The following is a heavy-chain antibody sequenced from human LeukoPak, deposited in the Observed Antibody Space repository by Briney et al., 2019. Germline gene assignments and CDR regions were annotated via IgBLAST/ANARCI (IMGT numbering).Heavy chain of an antibody. CDR1: NYTFISYG. V-gene: IGHV1-18*01. CDR2: ISAYNGNT. J-gene: IGHJ4*02. Sequence: GASVKVSCKASNYTFISYGISWVRQAPGQGLEWMGWISAYNGNTNYAQKLQGRVTMTTDTSTSTAYMELRSLRSDDTAVYYCARGVMITFGGVNVPYYFDYWGQGTLVTVSS. CDR3: ARGVMITFGGVNVPYYFDY. D-gene: IGHD3-16*02.